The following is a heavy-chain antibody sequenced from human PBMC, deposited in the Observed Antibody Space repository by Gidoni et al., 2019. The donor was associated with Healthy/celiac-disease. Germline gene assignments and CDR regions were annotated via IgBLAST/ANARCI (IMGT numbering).Heavy chain of an antibody. CDR3: AKAPVLRFLEWLSHHFDY. V-gene: IGHV3-23*01. Sequence: EVQLLESGGGLVQPGGSLRLSCAASGFTFCSYAMSWVRQAPGKGLEWVSAISGSGGSTYYADSVKGRFTISRDNSKNTLYLQMNSLRAEDTAVYYCAKAPVLRFLEWLSHHFDYWGQGTLVTVSS. CDR2: ISGSGGST. CDR1: GFTFCSYA. D-gene: IGHD3-3*01. J-gene: IGHJ4*02.